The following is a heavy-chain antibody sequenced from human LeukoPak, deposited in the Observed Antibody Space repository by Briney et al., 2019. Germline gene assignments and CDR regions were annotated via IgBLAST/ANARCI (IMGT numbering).Heavy chain of an antibody. CDR2: RNPNSGRT. V-gene: IGHV1-8*01. J-gene: IGHJ6*02. Sequence: ASVKVSCKASGYTFTNYDINWVRQATGQGLEWMGWRNPNSGRTGFAQKFQGRLTMTADTSITPASMELSSLTSDDTAVYYCARGPVSTHGMDVWGQGTTVTVSS. CDR3: ARGPVSTHGMDV. D-gene: IGHD6-13*01. CDR1: GYTFTNYD.